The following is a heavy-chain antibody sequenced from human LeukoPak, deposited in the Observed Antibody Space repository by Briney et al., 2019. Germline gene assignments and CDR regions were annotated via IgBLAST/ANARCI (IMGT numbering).Heavy chain of an antibody. CDR2: ISLTGRT. V-gene: IGHV4-4*02. Sequence: GSLRLSCAASGFTVSSNYMSWVRQAPGKGLEWIGEISLTGRTHYNPSLKSRVHISIDESKNHLYLNLASVTAADTAVYYCSRESGPFCPFGHWGQGTLVAVTS. CDR3: SRESGPFCPFGH. CDR1: GFTVSSNY. J-gene: IGHJ4*02. D-gene: IGHD1-26*01.